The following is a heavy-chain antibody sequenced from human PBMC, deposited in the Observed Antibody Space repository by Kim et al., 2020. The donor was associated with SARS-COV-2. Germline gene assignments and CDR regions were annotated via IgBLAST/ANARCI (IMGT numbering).Heavy chain of an antibody. D-gene: IGHD2-15*01. CDR2: IIPILGIA. V-gene: IGHV1-69*04. Sequence: SVKVSCKASGGTFSSYAISWVRQAPGQGLEWMGRIIPILGIANYAQKFQGRVTITADKSTSTAYMELSSLRSEDTAVYYCARDITSDCSGGSCYLEGSGHWGQGTLVTVSS. CDR3: ARDITSDCSGGSCYLEGSGH. CDR1: GGTFSSYA. J-gene: IGHJ4*02.